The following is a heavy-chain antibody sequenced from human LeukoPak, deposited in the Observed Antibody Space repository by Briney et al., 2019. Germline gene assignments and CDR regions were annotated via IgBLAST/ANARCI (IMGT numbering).Heavy chain of an antibody. J-gene: IGHJ4*02. D-gene: IGHD6-6*01. CDR2: INHSGST. CDR1: GGSFSGYY. V-gene: IGHV4-34*01. Sequence: SETLSLTCAVYGGSFSGYYWSWIRQPPGKGLEWIGEINHSGSTNYNPSLKSRVTISLDTSKKQFSLKLISVTAADTAVYYCARGYSSTSGRPDYWGQGTLVTVSS. CDR3: ARGYSSTSGRPDY.